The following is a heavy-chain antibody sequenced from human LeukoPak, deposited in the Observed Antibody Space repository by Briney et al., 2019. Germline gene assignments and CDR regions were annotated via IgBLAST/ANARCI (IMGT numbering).Heavy chain of an antibody. Sequence: PGGSPRLSCAPSGFTFSSYAMSWVRQAPGNGLEWVSATSGSGGSTYYADSVKGRFTISRDNSKNTLYLQMNSLRAEDTAVYYCAKDRYYDSSGPWGWYFDYWGQGTLVTVSS. CDR3: AKDRYYDSSGPWGWYFDY. CDR2: TSGSGGST. D-gene: IGHD3-22*01. J-gene: IGHJ4*02. CDR1: GFTFSSYA. V-gene: IGHV3-23*01.